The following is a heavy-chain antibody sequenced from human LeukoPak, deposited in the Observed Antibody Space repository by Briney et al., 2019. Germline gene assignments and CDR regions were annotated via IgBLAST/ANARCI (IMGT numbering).Heavy chain of an antibody. CDR1: GFTFSSYG. V-gene: IGHV3-30*18. CDR3: AKDRGSSGHFDY. Sequence: GRSLRLSCAASGFTFSSYGMHWVRQAPGKGLEWVVVISYDGSNKYYADSVKGRFTISRDNSKNTLYLQMNSLRAEDTAVYYCAKDRGSSGHFDYWGQGTLVTVSS. D-gene: IGHD6-13*01. CDR2: ISYDGSNK. J-gene: IGHJ4*02.